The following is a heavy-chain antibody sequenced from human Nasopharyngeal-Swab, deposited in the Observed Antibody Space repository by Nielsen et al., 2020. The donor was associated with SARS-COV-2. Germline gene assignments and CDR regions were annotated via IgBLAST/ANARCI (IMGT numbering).Heavy chain of an antibody. CDR3: AGDCYYYDFWSGYYGAAGWFDP. V-gene: IGHV3-21*01. J-gene: IGHJ5*02. CDR2: ISSSSSYI. D-gene: IGHD3-3*01. Sequence: VRQAPGKGLEWVSSISSSSSYIYYADSVKGRFTISRDNAKNSLYLQMNSLRAEDTAVYYCAGDCYYYDFWSGYYGAAGWFDPWGQGTLVTVSS.